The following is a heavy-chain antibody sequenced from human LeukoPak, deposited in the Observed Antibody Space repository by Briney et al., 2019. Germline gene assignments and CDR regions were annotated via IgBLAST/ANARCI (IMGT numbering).Heavy chain of an antibody. CDR2: ISAYNGNT. Sequence: GASVKVSCNASGYIFTNYGISWVRQAPGQGLEWMGWISAYNGNTNYEQRLQGRVTMTTDTSTSTAYMELRSLRSDDTAVYYCARDRRGYYYDSSGYLGPWGQGTLVTVSS. D-gene: IGHD3-22*01. CDR1: GYIFTNYG. J-gene: IGHJ5*02. CDR3: ARDRRGYYYDSSGYLGP. V-gene: IGHV1-18*01.